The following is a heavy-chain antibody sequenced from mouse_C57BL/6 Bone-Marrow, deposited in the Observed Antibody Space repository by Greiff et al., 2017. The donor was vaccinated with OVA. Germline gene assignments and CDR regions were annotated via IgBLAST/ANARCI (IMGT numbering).Heavy chain of an antibody. CDR3: ARRATVVAPYFDY. Sequence: EVQGVESGGGLVKPGGSLKLSCAASGFTFSDYGMHWVRQAPEKGLEWVAYISSGSSTIYYADTVKGRFTISRDNAKNTLFLHMTSLRSEDMAMYYCARRATVVAPYFDYWGQGTTLTVSS. J-gene: IGHJ2*01. V-gene: IGHV5-17*01. CDR1: GFTFSDYG. CDR2: ISSGSSTI. D-gene: IGHD1-1*01.